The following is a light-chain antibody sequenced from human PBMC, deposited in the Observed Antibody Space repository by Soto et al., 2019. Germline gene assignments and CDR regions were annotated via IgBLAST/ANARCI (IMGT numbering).Light chain of an antibody. V-gene: IGKV1-5*03. CDR2: KAS. CDR1: QSISSW. CDR3: QQYNSYPYT. J-gene: IGKJ2*01. Sequence: DIQMTQSPSTLSASVGDRVTITCRASQSISSWLAWYQQKPGKAPKLLIYKASSLESGVPSRFSGSGSGTESTLTISSLQPDDFATYYCQQYNSYPYTFGQRTKLEIK.